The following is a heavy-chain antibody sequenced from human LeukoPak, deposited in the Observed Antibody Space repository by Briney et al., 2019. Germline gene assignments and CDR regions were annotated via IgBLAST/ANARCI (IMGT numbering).Heavy chain of an antibody. CDR1: RFTFSNYW. J-gene: IGHJ4*02. CDR2: INQDGSKK. D-gene: IGHD3-3*01. CDR3: ATSTIFGVVIITD. Sequence: GGSLRLSCVASRFTFSNYWMSWVRQAPGKGLEWVANINQDGSKKPYADSMKGRFTISRDNSKNTLYLQMNSLRAEDTAVYYCATSTIFGVVIITDWGQGTLVTVSS. V-gene: IGHV3-7*01.